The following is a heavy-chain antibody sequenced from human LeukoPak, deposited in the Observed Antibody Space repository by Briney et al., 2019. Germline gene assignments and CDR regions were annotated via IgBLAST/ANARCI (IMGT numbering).Heavy chain of an antibody. J-gene: IGHJ3*02. CDR3: ARDLVATIQGINAFDI. D-gene: IGHD5-12*01. CDR1: GGSISSSNW. Sequence: SGTLSLTCAVSGGSISSSNWWSWVRQPPGKGLEWIGEIYHSGSTNYNPSLKSRVTISVDKSKNQFSLKLSSVTAADTAVYYCARDLVATIQGINAFDIWGQGTMVTVSS. V-gene: IGHV4-4*02. CDR2: IYHSGST.